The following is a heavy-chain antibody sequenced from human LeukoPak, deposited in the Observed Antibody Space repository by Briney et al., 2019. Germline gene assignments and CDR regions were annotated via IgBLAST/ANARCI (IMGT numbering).Heavy chain of an antibody. Sequence: SETLSLTCTVSGGSISRYYWSWIRQPPGKGLEWIGYIYYSGSTNYNPSLKSRVTISVDTSKNQFSLKLSSVTAADTAVYYCVGDGYNYGHGAFDIWGQGTMVTVSS. D-gene: IGHD5-24*01. CDR2: IYYSGST. J-gene: IGHJ3*02. CDR1: GGSISRYY. V-gene: IGHV4-59*01. CDR3: VGDGYNYGHGAFDI.